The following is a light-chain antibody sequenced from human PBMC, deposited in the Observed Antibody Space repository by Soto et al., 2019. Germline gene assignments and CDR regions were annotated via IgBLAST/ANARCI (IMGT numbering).Light chain of an antibody. Sequence: VTHAPSCLAASLEDRVTIACLASQTIGTYVNWYRQKSGAAPELLIYDASTLQSGVPSRFRGGASGTDFTLTISSLQLDDFATYYSQQSSNTPLPFGQRTKADIK. J-gene: IGKJ1*01. CDR2: DAS. V-gene: IGKV1-39*01. CDR3: QQSSNTPLP. CDR1: QTIGTY.